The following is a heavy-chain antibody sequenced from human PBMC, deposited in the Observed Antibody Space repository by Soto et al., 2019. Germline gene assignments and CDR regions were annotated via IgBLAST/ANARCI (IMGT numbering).Heavy chain of an antibody. J-gene: IGHJ4*02. D-gene: IGHD3-22*01. Sequence: GGSLRLSCAASGFTFDDYTMHWVRQAPGKGLEWVSLISWDGGSTYYADSVKGRFTISRDNSKNSLYLQMNSLRTEDTALYYCAKDIETYYYDSSGYPDYWGQGTLVTVSS. CDR3: AKDIETYYYDSSGYPDY. CDR2: ISWDGGST. V-gene: IGHV3-43*01. CDR1: GFTFDDYT.